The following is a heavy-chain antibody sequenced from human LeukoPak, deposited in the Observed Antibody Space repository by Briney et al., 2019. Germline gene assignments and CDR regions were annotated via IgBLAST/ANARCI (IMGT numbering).Heavy chain of an antibody. V-gene: IGHV3-53*01. Sequence: PGGSLRLSCAASGFTVSSNYLSWVRQTPGKGLEWVSAIYSGGNTYYADSVKGRFTISRDNSKNTLYLQMNSLRAEDTAVYYCARDGYSYGYSNVWSWAFDIWGQGTMVTVSS. CDR3: ARDGYSYGYSNVWSWAFDI. CDR1: GFTVSSNY. J-gene: IGHJ3*02. D-gene: IGHD5-18*01. CDR2: IYSGGNT.